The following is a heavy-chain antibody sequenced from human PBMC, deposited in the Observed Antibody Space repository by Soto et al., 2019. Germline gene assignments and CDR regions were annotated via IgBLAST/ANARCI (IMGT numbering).Heavy chain of an antibody. CDR1: GYTFTSYA. CDR3: ARDSPNCSGGSCYFYY. V-gene: IGHV1-3*01. J-gene: IGHJ4*02. CDR2: INAGNGNT. D-gene: IGHD2-15*01. Sequence: ASVKVSCKASGYTFTSYAMHWVRQAPGQRLEWMGWINAGNGNTKYSQKFQGRVTITRDTSASTAYMELSSLRSEDTAVYYCARDSPNCSGGSCYFYYWGQGTLVTVSS.